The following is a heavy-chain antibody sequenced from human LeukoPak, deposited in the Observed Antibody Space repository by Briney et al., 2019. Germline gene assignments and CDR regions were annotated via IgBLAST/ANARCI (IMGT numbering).Heavy chain of an antibody. CDR2: LYSVGTT. V-gene: IGHV3-53*01. CDR1: GFTVSSNY. J-gene: IGHJ4*02. Sequence: GGSLRLSCAASGFTVSSNYMSWVRQAPGKGLEWVSILYSVGTTYYTDSVKGRFTISRDDSKNTLYLQMNSLRAEDTAVYYCARWYCTRTSCYYDYWGQGTLVTVSS. D-gene: IGHD2-2*01. CDR3: ARWYCTRTSCYYDY.